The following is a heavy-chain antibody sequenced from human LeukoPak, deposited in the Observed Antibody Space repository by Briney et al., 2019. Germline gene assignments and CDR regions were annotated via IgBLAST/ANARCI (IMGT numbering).Heavy chain of an antibody. CDR2: ISYDGSNK. V-gene: IGHV3-30-3*01. CDR3: AREIEQQFDC. Sequence: PGRSLRLSCAASGFTFSSYAMHWVRQAPGKGLEWVAVISYDGSNKYYVDSVKGRFTISRDNSKNTLYLQMNSLRAEDTAVYYCAREIEQQFDCWGQGTLVIVSS. D-gene: IGHD6-13*01. CDR1: GFTFSSYA. J-gene: IGHJ4*02.